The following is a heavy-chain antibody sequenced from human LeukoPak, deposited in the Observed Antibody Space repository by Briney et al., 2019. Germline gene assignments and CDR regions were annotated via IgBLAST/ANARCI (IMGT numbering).Heavy chain of an antibody. Sequence: GESLKISCKGSGYSLTSYWIGWVRHMPGKGLEWMGIIYPGDSDTRYSPSFQGQVTISADKSISTAYLQWSSLKASDTAMYYCAKTLPQYYYGSGSYDAFDIWGQGTMVTVSS. CDR3: AKTLPQYYYGSGSYDAFDI. CDR2: IYPGDSDT. D-gene: IGHD3-10*01. V-gene: IGHV5-51*01. CDR1: GYSLTSYW. J-gene: IGHJ3*02.